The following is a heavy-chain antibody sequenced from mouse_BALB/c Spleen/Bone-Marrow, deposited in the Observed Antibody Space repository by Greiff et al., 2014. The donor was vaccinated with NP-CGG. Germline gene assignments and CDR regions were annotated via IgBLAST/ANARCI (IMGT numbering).Heavy chain of an antibody. CDR2: INPYNGGT. V-gene: IGHV1-26*01. CDR3: ARENYGSSYGFAY. D-gene: IGHD1-1*01. J-gene: IGHJ3*01. CDR1: GYSFTGYT. Sequence: VQLQQSGPELVKPGSSMKISCKASGYSFTGYTMNWVKQSHGKKLEWIGLINPYNGGTSYNQKSKGKATLTVNKSSSTAYMELLSLTSEDSAVYYCARENYGSSYGFAYWGQGTQVTVSA.